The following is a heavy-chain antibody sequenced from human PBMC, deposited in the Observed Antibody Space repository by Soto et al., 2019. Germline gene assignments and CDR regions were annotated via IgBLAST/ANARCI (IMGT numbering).Heavy chain of an antibody. CDR1: GFNFSNFE. V-gene: IGHV3-30*04. CDR2: IYHDGSNK. D-gene: IGHD6-25*01. J-gene: IGHJ6*02. Sequence: QVHLVESGGGVVQPGRSLRLSCAGSGFNFSNFEMHWVRQAPGQGLEWVAVIYHDGSNKYYADSVKGRFTISRDSSKNTLYVQMDSLTAEYQAVYDCAREQRNNIRDYYAMYVCGQGTNVTGSS. CDR3: AREQRNNIRDYYAMYV.